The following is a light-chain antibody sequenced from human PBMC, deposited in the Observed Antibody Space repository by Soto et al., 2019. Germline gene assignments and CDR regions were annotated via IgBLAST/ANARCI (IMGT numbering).Light chain of an antibody. CDR3: QKYNSASWK. CDR1: QGNSKY. V-gene: IGKV1-27*01. Sequence: DIQITQAPPSLSASVGDRVPITFRASQGNSKYLAWYQHKPGKVPKLLIYAASPLQSGVPSRFSGSGSGTEFTLPIGSLQPEDYATYYCQKYNSASWKFGQVTKV. J-gene: IGKJ1*01. CDR2: AAS.